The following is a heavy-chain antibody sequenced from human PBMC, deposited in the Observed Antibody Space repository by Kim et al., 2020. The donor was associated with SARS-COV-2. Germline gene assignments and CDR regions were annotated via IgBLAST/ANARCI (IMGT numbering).Heavy chain of an antibody. CDR2: INHSGST. CDR3: ARKGVNIVVVPAATHQPFDY. J-gene: IGHJ4*02. D-gene: IGHD2-2*01. Sequence: SETLSLTCAVYGGSFSGYYWSWIRQPPGKGLEWIGEINHSGSTNYNPSLKSRVTISVDTSKNQFSLKLSSVTAADTAVYYCARKGVNIVVVPAATHQPFDYWGQGTLVTVSS. V-gene: IGHV4-34*01. CDR1: GGSFSGYY.